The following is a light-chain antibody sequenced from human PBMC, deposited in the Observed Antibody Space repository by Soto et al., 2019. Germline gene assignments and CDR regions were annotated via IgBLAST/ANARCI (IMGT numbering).Light chain of an antibody. J-gene: IGLJ2*01. CDR2: LDISGSY. CDR1: SGHTSYI. V-gene: IGLV4-60*02. Sequence: QPVLTQSSSASASLGSSVKLTGTLRSGHTSYIIAWHQQQPGKAPRYLMKLDISGSYNKESGVPDRVSGTSCGADRYLTISNLQFEDEADYYCGICESRIQAFGGRPELTV. CDR3: GICESRIQA.